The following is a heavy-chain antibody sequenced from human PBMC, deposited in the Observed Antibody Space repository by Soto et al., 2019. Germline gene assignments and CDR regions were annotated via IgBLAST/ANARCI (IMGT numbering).Heavy chain of an antibody. V-gene: IGHV3-33*01. CDR2: IWYDGSNK. Sequence: PGGSLRLSCAASGFTFSSYGMHWVRQAPGKGLEWVAVIWYDGSNKYYADSVKGRFTISRDNSKNTLYLQMNSLRAEDTAVYYCARDRYCSRTSCYYWLDPWGQGPLVTVYS. D-gene: IGHD2-2*01. CDR3: ARDRYCSRTSCYYWLDP. CDR1: GFTFSSYG. J-gene: IGHJ5*02.